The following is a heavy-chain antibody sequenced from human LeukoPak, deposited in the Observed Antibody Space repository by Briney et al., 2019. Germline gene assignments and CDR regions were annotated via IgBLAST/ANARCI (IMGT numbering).Heavy chain of an antibody. D-gene: IGHD3-10*01. CDR2: ISGSGGST. Sequence: PSETLSLTCAVYGGSFSGYYWSWVRQAPGKGLEWVSAISGSGGSTYYADSVKGRFTISRDNSKNTLYLQMNSLRAEDTAVYYCAKAIPITDYWGQGTLVTVSS. V-gene: IGHV3-23*01. CDR1: GGSFSGYY. J-gene: IGHJ4*02. CDR3: AKAIPITDY.